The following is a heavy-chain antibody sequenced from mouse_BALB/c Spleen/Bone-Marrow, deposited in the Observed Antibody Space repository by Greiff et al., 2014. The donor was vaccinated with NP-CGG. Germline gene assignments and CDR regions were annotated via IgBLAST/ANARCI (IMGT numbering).Heavy chain of an antibody. D-gene: IGHD1-1*02. V-gene: IGHV1-87*01. Sequence: VKLQESGAELARPGASVKLSCKASGYTFTSYWMQWVKQRPGQGLEWIGAIYPGDGDTRYTQKFKGKATLTADKSSSTAYMQLSSLASEDSAVYYCASQRDYGSFDYWGQGTTLTVSS. CDR2: IYPGDGDT. CDR3: ASQRDYGSFDY. CDR1: GYTFTSYW. J-gene: IGHJ2*01.